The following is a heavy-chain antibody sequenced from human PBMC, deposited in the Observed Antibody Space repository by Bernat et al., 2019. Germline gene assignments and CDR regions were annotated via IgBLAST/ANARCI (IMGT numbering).Heavy chain of an antibody. D-gene: IGHD7-27*01. Sequence: EVQLVESGGGLVQPGGSLRLSCAGSGFTFSSYWMTWVRQAPGKGLEWVASIDQDGSEKQYVDSVKGRFTISRDNTKNSLYLQMNSLRVEDTAVFYCAKRPGDQIGMDVRGQGTTVTVSS. CDR3: AKRPGDQIGMDV. V-gene: IGHV3-7*01. CDR2: IDQDGSEK. CDR1: GFTFSSYW. J-gene: IGHJ6*02.